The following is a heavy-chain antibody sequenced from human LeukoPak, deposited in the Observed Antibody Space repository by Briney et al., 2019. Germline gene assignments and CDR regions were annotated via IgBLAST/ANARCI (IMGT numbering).Heavy chain of an antibody. V-gene: IGHV1-69*13. Sequence: SVKVSCKASGYTFTSYGISWVRQAPGQGLEWMGGIIPMFGTVNYAQKFQGRVTITADESTSTAYMELSSLRSEDTAVYYCASYDSSGNYYVGKAFDYWGQGTLVTVSS. CDR1: GYTFTSYG. J-gene: IGHJ4*02. CDR3: ASYDSSGNYYVGKAFDY. CDR2: IIPMFGTV. D-gene: IGHD3-22*01.